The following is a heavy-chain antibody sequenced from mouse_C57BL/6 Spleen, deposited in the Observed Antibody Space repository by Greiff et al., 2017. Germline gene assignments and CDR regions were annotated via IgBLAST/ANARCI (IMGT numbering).Heavy chain of an antibody. J-gene: IGHJ1*03. D-gene: IGHD1-1*01. CDR2: IDPHSGGT. CDR1: GYTFTSYW. Sequence: QVQLQQPGAELVKPGASVKLSCKASGYTFTSYWMHWVKQRPGRGLEWIGRIDPHSGGTKYNEKFKSKATLTVDKPSSTAYMQRSSLTSEDSAVYCCARCELLHSFWYFDVWGTGTTVTVSS. V-gene: IGHV1-72*01. CDR3: ARCELLHSFWYFDV.